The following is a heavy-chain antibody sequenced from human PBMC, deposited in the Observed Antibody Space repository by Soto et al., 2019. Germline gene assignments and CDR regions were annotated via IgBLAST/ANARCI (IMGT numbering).Heavy chain of an antibody. V-gene: IGHV1-18*01. Sequence: QVQLVQSGGEVKKPGASVKISCKASGYTFISFGINWVRQAPGQGPEWMGWISAYNGDTNYAQKFQDRVTMTTDTPTSTAYMELRSLRSDGSAVYYCAVRSYIVDVGHTPWVFGTDVWSEGSTVIVSS. CDR2: ISAYNGDT. J-gene: IGHJ6*04. CDR3: AVRSYIVDVGHTPWVFGTDV. D-gene: IGHD2-15*01. CDR1: GYTFISFG.